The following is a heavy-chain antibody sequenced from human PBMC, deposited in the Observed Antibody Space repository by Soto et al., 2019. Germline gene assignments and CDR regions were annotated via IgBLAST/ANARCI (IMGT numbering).Heavy chain of an antibody. Sequence: SETLSLTCAVYGGSFSGYYWIWIRQPPGKGLEWIGEINHSGSTNYNPSLKSRATISVDTSKNQFSLKLSSVTAADTAVYYCARGKGFWSGYRYLDVWGQGTTVTVSS. V-gene: IGHV4-34*01. CDR3: ARGKGFWSGYRYLDV. CDR2: INHSGST. D-gene: IGHD3-3*01. J-gene: IGHJ6*02. CDR1: GGSFSGYY.